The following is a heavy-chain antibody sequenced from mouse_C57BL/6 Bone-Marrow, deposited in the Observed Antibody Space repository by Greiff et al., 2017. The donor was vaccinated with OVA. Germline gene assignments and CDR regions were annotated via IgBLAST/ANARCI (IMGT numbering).Heavy chain of an antibody. CDR2: IYPRSGNT. Sequence: VQLQQSGAELARPGASVKLSCKASGYTFTSYGISWVKQRTGQGLEWIGEIYPRSGNTYYNEKFKGKATLTADKSSSTAYMELRSLTSEDSAVYFCARELITTVVAHYAMDYWGQGTSVTVSS. CDR1: GYTFTSYG. D-gene: IGHD1-1*01. J-gene: IGHJ4*01. CDR3: ARELITTVVAHYAMDY. V-gene: IGHV1-81*01.